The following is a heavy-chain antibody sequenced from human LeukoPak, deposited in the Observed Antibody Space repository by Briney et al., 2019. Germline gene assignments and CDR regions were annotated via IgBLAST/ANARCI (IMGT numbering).Heavy chain of an antibody. Sequence: SETLSLTCTVSGGSIGSYYWNWIRQSAGKGLEWIGRIYTSGSTNYNPSLKSRVTMSVDTSKNQFSLRLSSVTAADTAVYYCARARPPRIEMATIPYYFDYWGQGTLVTVTS. J-gene: IGHJ4*02. V-gene: IGHV4-4*07. D-gene: IGHD5-24*01. CDR3: ARARPPRIEMATIPYYFDY. CDR1: GGSIGSYY. CDR2: IYTSGST.